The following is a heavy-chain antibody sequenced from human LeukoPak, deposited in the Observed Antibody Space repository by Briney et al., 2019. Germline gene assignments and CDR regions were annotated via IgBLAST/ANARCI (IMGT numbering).Heavy chain of an antibody. D-gene: IGHD3-22*01. V-gene: IGHV3-30*02. CDR1: GFTFSSYG. CDR2: IRYDGSNK. CDR3: ARPAREEYYYDSSGYSAADY. Sequence: GGSLRLSCAASGFTFSSYGMHWVRQAPGKGLEWVAFIRYDGSNKYYADSVKGRFTISRDNSKNTLYLQMNSLRAEDTAVYYCARPAREEYYYDSSGYSAADYWGQGTLVTVSS. J-gene: IGHJ4*02.